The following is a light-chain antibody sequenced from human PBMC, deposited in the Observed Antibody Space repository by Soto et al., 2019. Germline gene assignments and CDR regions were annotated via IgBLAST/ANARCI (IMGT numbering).Light chain of an antibody. V-gene: IGLV2-11*01. CDR3: CTYAGSFHQ. CDR1: NSDVGNYNF. CDR2: DVT. J-gene: IGLJ3*02. Sequence: QSALTQPRSVSGSPGQSVTISCTGTNSDVGNYNFVSWYQHHPGKAPKLMIYDVTKRRSGVPDRFSGSKSGNTASLTISGLQAEDEADYYCCTYAGSFHQFGGGTKLTVL.